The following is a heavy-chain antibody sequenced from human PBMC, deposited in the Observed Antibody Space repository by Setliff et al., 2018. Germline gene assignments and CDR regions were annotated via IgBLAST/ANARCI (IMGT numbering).Heavy chain of an antibody. V-gene: IGHV3-11*01. Sequence: PGGSLRLSCAASGFTFSNYYMTWSRQAPGKGLEWVSYISNDAYTIHYADSMKGRLTISRDNSKNSVFLQMNSLRVEDTAVSYCARVHYETSTYSPTLFDHWGQGALVTVSS. CDR2: ISNDAYTI. CDR3: ARVHYETSTYSPTLFDH. J-gene: IGHJ4*02. CDR1: GFTFSNYY. D-gene: IGHD3-22*01.